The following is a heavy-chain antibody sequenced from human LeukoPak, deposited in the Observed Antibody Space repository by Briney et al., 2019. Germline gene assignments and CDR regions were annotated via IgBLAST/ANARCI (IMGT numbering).Heavy chain of an antibody. V-gene: IGHV4-39*01. J-gene: IGHJ4*02. Sequence: SETLSLTCTVSGGSISSTTYYWGWIRQPPGKGLEWIGSIHDSGRTYHNPSLRSRVTISVDTSKDQFSLKLNSMTAADTAVYYCARLYSGTRPPDYWGRGTLVTVSS. CDR2: IHDSGRT. CDR3: ARLYSGTRPPDY. CDR1: GGSISSTTYY. D-gene: IGHD3-10*01.